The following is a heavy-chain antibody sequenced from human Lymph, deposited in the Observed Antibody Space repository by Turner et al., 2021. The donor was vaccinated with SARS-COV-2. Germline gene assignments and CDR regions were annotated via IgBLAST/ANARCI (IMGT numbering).Heavy chain of an antibody. J-gene: IGHJ6*02. V-gene: IGHV3-30-3*01. CDR1: GFTFSSYA. Sequence: QVQLVESGGGVVQSGRSLGLSCAASGFTFSSYAMHWVRQAPGKGLEWVAVISYDGSNKYYADSVKGRFTISRDNSKNTLYLQMNSLRAEDTAVYYCARDTGGQVDVWGQGTTVTVSS. D-gene: IGHD2-8*02. CDR2: ISYDGSNK. CDR3: ARDTGGQVDV.